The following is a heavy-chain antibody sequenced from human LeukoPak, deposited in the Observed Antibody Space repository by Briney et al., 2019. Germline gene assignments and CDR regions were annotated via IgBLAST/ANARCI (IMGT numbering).Heavy chain of an antibody. CDR2: INPNSGGT. D-gene: IGHD6-13*01. Sequence: ASVKVSCKASGYTFTGYYMHWVRQAPGQGLEWMGWINPNSGGTNYAQKFQGRVTMTRDTSISTAYMELSRLRSDDTAVYYCARVPSSSWPRLGWDYYYMDVWGKGTTVTVSS. J-gene: IGHJ6*03. CDR3: ARVPSSSWPRLGWDYYYMDV. V-gene: IGHV1-2*02. CDR1: GYTFTGYY.